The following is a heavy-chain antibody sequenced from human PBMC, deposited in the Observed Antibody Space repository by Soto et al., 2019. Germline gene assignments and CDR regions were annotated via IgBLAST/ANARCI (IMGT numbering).Heavy chain of an antibody. D-gene: IGHD3-16*01. CDR2: IIPIIGII. CDR3: AGDPDSHYNDSHASTYP. J-gene: IGHJ5*02. V-gene: IGHV1-69*08. Sequence: QVQLVQSGAEVTKPGSSVKVSCKASGGTFSTYTITWVRQAPGQGLEWMGRIIPIIGIITYAQKFQGRGTISADKFTGTAYMVLIGLRSDDTAVYYCAGDPDSHYNDSHASTYPLGQGTLVTVSS. CDR1: GGTFSTYT.